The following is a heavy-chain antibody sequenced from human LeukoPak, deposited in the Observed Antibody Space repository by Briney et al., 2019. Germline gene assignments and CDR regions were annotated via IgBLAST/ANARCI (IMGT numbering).Heavy chain of an antibody. CDR2: ISSSSYI. D-gene: IGHD3-10*01. J-gene: IGHJ4*02. V-gene: IGHV3-21*01. Sequence: GSLRLSCAASGFTFSSYSMNWVRQAPGKGLEWVSSISSSSYIYYADSVKGRFTISRDNAKNSLYLQMNSLRAEDTAVYYCARADYGSGSYYNVCYDYWGQGTLVTVSS. CDR3: ARADYGSGSYYNVCYDY. CDR1: GFTFSSYS.